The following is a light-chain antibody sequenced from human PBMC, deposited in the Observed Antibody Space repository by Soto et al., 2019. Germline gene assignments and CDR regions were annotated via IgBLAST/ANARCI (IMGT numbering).Light chain of an antibody. J-gene: IGKJ5*01. V-gene: IGKV3-20*01. CDR1: QSVRSTY. CDR3: QKYGNSHRT. CDR2: GAS. Sequence: ELVCRPSPGTLSLSPVEIAPLSFIASQSVRSTYLAWYQQKHGQAPRLIIYGASSRATGIPDRFSGSGSGKDFTITISRMETEDFAVYFCQKYGNSHRTFGQGTRREIK.